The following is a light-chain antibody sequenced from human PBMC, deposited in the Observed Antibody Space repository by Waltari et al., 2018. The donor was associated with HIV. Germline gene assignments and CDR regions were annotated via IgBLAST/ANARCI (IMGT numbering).Light chain of an antibody. CDR3: SSYAGSNNLV. Sequence: QSALTQPPSASGSPGQSVTISCPGTSSDVGGYNYVPWYPQHPGKAPKLMIYEVSKRPSGVPDRFSGSKSGNTASLTVSGLQAEDEADYYCSSYAGSNNLVFGGGTKLTVL. J-gene: IGLJ2*01. CDR2: EVS. V-gene: IGLV2-8*01. CDR1: SSDVGGYNY.